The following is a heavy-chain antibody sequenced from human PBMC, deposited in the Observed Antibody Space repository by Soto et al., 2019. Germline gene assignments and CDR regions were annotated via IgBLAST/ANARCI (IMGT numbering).Heavy chain of an antibody. V-gene: IGHV4-59*08. CDR3: ARVSGSYYYGMDV. CDR1: GSPISSYY. CDR2: IYYTGTT. Sequence: SETLSLTCNVSGSPISSYYWGWFRQPPGQGLEWVGYIYYTGTTSYNPSLRSRVAISVDASKSQFSLNLRSVTAADTAVYYCARVSGSYYYGMDVWGQGTTVTVSS. D-gene: IGHD1-26*01. J-gene: IGHJ6*02.